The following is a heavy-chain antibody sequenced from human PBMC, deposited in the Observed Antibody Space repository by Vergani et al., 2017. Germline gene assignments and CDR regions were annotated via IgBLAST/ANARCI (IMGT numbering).Heavy chain of an antibody. CDR1: GGSISSGSYY. J-gene: IGHJ4*02. D-gene: IGHD3-10*01. CDR2: IYTSGST. CDR3: ASDGSESYSIDY. Sequence: QVQLHESRPGLVKPSQTLSLTCTVSGGSISSGSYYWSWIRQPAGKGLEWIGRIYTSGSTNYNPTLKSRVTISVDTSKNQFSLKLSSVNAADTALYYCASDGSESYSIDYWGQGTVVTVSA. V-gene: IGHV4-61*02.